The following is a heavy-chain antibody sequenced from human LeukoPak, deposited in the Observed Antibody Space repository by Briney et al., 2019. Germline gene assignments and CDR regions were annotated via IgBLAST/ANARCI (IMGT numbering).Heavy chain of an antibody. CDR3: AREVKFGLWFDP. V-gene: IGHV4-39*07. CDR1: GGSISSGPYY. D-gene: IGHD3-16*01. J-gene: IGHJ5*02. Sequence: SETLSLTCTVSGGSISSGPYYWGWIRQPPGKGLEWIGNIYYGENTYYNPSLKSRVTISIDTSKNQFYLKLSSLTAADTAVYYCAREVKFGLWFDPWGQGTLVTVSS. CDR2: IYYGENT.